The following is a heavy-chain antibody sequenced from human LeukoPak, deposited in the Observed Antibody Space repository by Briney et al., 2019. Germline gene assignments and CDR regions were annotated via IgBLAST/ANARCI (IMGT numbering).Heavy chain of an antibody. Sequence: SVTLSFTCTVSGGSISSDYWSWIRQSPGKGLEWIGYIYYSGATSYNPSLKSRVTISPDTSKNQFSLKLSSVTAADTAVYYSARGANWGSRDHWGQGTLVTVSS. CDR3: ARGANWGSRDH. J-gene: IGHJ5*02. V-gene: IGHV4-59*01. CDR2: IYYSGAT. CDR1: GGSISSDY. D-gene: IGHD7-27*01.